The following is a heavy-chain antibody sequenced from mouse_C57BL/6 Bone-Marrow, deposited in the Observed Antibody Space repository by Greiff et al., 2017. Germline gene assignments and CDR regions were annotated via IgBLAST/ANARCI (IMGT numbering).Heavy chain of an antibody. Sequence: EVKLMESGGGLVKPGGSLKLSCAASGFTFSSYAMSWVRQTPEKRLEWVATISDGGSYTYYPDNVKGRFTISRDNAKNNRYLQMSHLKSEDTAMYYCARDGYYAWFAYWGQGTLVTVSA. CDR3: ARDGYYAWFAY. V-gene: IGHV5-4*01. D-gene: IGHD2-3*01. CDR2: ISDGGSYT. CDR1: GFTFSSYA. J-gene: IGHJ3*01.